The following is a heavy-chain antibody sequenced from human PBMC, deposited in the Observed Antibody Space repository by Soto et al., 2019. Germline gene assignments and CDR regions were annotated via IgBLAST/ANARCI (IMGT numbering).Heavy chain of an antibody. D-gene: IGHD3-10*01. J-gene: IGHJ6*02. Sequence: ASVKVSCKASGYTFTGYYMHWVRQAPGQGLEWMGWINPNSGGTNYAQKFQGRVTMTRDTSISTAYKDLSRLRSDDTAVYYCARSWRMVRGVIITSYYYGMDVWGQGTTGTVSS. CDR3: ARSWRMVRGVIITSYYYGMDV. CDR2: INPNSGGT. V-gene: IGHV1-2*02. CDR1: GYTFTGYY.